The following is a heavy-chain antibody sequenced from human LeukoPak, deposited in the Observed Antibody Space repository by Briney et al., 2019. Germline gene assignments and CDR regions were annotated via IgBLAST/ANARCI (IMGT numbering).Heavy chain of an antibody. D-gene: IGHD3-3*01. Sequence: NPSETLSLTCTVSGGSISSYYWSWIRQPPGKGPEWIGYIYYSGSTNYNPSLKSRVTISVDTSKNQFSLKLSSVTAADTAVYYCARSRITIFGVVTGFDPWGQGTLVTVSS. V-gene: IGHV4-59*01. J-gene: IGHJ5*02. CDR2: IYYSGST. CDR1: GGSISSYY. CDR3: ARSRITIFGVVTGFDP.